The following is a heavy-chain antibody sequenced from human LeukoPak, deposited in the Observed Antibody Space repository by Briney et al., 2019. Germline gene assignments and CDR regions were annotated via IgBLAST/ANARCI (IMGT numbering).Heavy chain of an antibody. J-gene: IGHJ5*02. Sequence: SETLSLTCTVSGGSISSGDYYWSWIRHPPGKGLEGIGDVYYSGSTYYNPSLKSRVTISVDTSKNQFSLKLSSVTAADTAVYFFEQKPAYDILTGYHNWFDPWGQGTLVTVSS. CDR3: EQKPAYDILTGYHNWFDP. CDR1: GGSISSGDYY. D-gene: IGHD3-9*01. CDR2: VYYSGST. V-gene: IGHV4-30-4*01.